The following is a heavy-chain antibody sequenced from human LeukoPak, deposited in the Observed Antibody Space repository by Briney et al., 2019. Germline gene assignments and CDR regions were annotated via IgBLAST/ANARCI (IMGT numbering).Heavy chain of an antibody. V-gene: IGHV4-39*07. J-gene: IGHJ4*02. CDR3: ARGGNYALFDY. CDR1: GGSISSSSYY. CDR2: IYYSGST. D-gene: IGHD4-11*01. Sequence: PSETLSLTCIVSGGSISSSSYYWGWLRQPPGKGLEWIGSIYYSGSTYYNPSLKSRVTISVDTSKNQFSLKLSSVTAADTAVYYCARGGNYALFDYWGQGTLVTVSS.